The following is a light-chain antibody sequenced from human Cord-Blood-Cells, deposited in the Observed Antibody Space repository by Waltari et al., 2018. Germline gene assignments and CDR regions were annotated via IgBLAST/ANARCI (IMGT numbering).Light chain of an antibody. V-gene: IGKV4-1*01. J-gene: IGKJ3*01. CDR2: ESS. Sequence: DIVMTQSPDSLAVSLGERATINCKSSQSVLYSANNKNYLAWYQQKPGKPPQQLIYESSTRESGVPDRFSGSGSGTDFTLTISSLQAEDVAVYYCQQYYSTPFTFGPGTKVDIK. CDR1: QSVLYSANNKNY. CDR3: QQYYSTPFT.